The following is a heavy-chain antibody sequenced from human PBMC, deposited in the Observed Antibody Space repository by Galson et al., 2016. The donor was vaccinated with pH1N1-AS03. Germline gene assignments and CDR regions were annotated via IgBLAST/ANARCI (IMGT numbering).Heavy chain of an antibody. CDR3: ARGNHYYRREFDY. CDR1: GGTFSSYA. J-gene: IGHJ4*02. V-gene: IGHV1-69*13. Sequence: SVKVSCKASGGTFSSYAISWVRQAPGQGLEWMGGIIGMFGTTNYAQKFQGRVTITADELTSTAYMELSSLRSEDTAVYYCARGNHYYRREFDYWGQGTLVTVSS. D-gene: IGHD3-22*01. CDR2: IIGMFGTT.